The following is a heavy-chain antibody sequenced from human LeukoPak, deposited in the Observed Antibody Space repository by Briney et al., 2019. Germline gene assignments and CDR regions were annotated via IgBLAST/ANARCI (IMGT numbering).Heavy chain of an antibody. D-gene: IGHD3-22*01. Sequence: GASVKVSCKASGYTFTSYGISWVRQAPGQGLEWMGWISAHNGNTNYAQKLQGRVTMTTDTSTSTAYMELRSLRSDDTAVYYCARDLKGYDSSGTSGYWGQGTLVTVSS. J-gene: IGHJ4*02. CDR3: ARDLKGYDSSGTSGY. V-gene: IGHV1-18*01. CDR1: GYTFTSYG. CDR2: ISAHNGNT.